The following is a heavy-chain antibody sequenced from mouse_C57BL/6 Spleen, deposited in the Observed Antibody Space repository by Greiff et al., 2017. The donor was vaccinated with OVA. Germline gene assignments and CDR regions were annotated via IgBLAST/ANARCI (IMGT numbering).Heavy chain of an antibody. Sequence: VQLQQPGAELVMPGASVKLSCKASGYTFTSYWMHWVKQRPGQGLEWIGEIDPSDSYTNYNQKFKGKSTLTVDKSSSTAYMQLSSLTSEDSAVYDCARGGYGSRSMDYWGQGTSVTVSS. V-gene: IGHV1-69*01. J-gene: IGHJ4*01. CDR2: IDPSDSYT. CDR1: GYTFTSYW. D-gene: IGHD1-1*01. CDR3: ARGGYGSRSMDY.